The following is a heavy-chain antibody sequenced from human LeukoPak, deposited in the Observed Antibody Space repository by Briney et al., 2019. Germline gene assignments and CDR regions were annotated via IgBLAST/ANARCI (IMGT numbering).Heavy chain of an antibody. CDR3: ARRYYYDSWGAFDI. V-gene: IGHV3-30-3*01. CDR1: GFTFSSYA. CDR2: ISYDGSNK. J-gene: IGHJ3*02. D-gene: IGHD3-22*01. Sequence: GRSLRLSCAASGFTFSSYAMHWVRQAPGKGLEWVAVISYDGSNKYYADSVKGRFTISRDNSKNTLYLQMNSLRAEDTAVYYCARRYYYDSWGAFDIWGQGTMVTVSS.